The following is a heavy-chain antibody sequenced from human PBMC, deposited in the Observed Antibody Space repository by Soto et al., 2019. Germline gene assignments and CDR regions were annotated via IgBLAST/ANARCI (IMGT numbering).Heavy chain of an antibody. CDR1: GVPISGADHH. Sequence: QVQLQESGPGLVKPSQTLSLMCTVSGVPISGADHHWSWIRQSPGKGLGWIGYIFPSGATHYNSSLGSRITMSVESSKSQFSLRLTAVTAADAAVYFCARGSAATRYFDLWGQGTLVTVSS. CDR2: IFPSGAT. D-gene: IGHD1-26*01. CDR3: ARGSAATRYFDL. J-gene: IGHJ2*01. V-gene: IGHV4-30-4*01.